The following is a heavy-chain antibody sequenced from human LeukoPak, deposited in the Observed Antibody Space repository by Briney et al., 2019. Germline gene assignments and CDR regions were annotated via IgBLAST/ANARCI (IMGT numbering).Heavy chain of an antibody. CDR1: GFTVSNNY. CDR2: ISGSGGST. V-gene: IGHV3-23*01. D-gene: IGHD5-12*01. J-gene: IGHJ4*02. CDR3: ASCHSGYDLAWRFDY. Sequence: PGGSLRLSCAASGFTVSNNYMNWVRQAPGKGLEWVSAISGSGGSTYYADSVKGRFTISRDNSKNTLYLQMNSLRAEDTAVYYCASCHSGYDLAWRFDYWGQGTLVTVSS.